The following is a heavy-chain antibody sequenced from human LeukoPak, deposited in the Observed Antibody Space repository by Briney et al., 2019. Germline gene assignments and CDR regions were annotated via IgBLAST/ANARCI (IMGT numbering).Heavy chain of an antibody. CDR3: ARVGGGSGSYYKDY. Sequence: GGSLRLSCAASGFTVSSNYMSWVRQAPGKGLEWVSVIYSGGSTYYADSVKGRFTISRDNPKNTLYLQMNSLRAEDTAVYYCARVGGGSGSYYKDYWGQGTLVTVSS. V-gene: IGHV3-53*01. CDR2: IYSGGST. J-gene: IGHJ4*02. CDR1: GFTVSSNY. D-gene: IGHD3-10*01.